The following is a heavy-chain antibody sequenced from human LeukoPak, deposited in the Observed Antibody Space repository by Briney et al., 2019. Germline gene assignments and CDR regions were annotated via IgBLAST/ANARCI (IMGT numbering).Heavy chain of an antibody. Sequence: SVKVSGKASGGTFSSYAISWVRQAPGQGLEWMGGIIPIFGTANYAQKFQGRVTITTDESTSTAYMELSSLRSEDTAVYYCARVVAARLKDAFDIWGQGTMVTVSS. J-gene: IGHJ3*02. CDR1: GGTFSSYA. D-gene: IGHD6-6*01. V-gene: IGHV1-69*05. CDR3: ARVVAARLKDAFDI. CDR2: IIPIFGTA.